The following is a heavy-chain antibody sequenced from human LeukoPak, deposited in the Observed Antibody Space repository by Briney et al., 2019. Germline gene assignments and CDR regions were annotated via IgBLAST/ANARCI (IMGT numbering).Heavy chain of an antibody. V-gene: IGHV4-4*02. CDR1: GGSISSSNW. Sequence: PSETLSLTCAVSGGSISSSNWWSWVRQPPGKGLEWIGEIYHSGSTSYNPSLKSRVTISLDTSKNQLSLKVSSVTAADTAVYYCARDVGRGYNWNSFDYWGQGTLVTVSS. D-gene: IGHD1-7*01. J-gene: IGHJ4*02. CDR3: ARDVGRGYNWNSFDY. CDR2: IYHSGST.